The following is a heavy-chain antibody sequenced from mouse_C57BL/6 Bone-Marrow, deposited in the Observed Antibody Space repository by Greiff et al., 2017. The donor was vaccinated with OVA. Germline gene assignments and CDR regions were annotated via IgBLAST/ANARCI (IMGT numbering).Heavy chain of an antibody. D-gene: IGHD2-2*01. CDR3: TAYGYDEGTWFAY. Sequence: EVKLEESGGGLVQPGGSMKLSCVASGFTFSNYWMNWVRQSPEKGLEWVAQIRLKSDNYATHYAESVKGRFTISRDDSKSSVYLQMNNLRAEDTGIYYCTAYGYDEGTWFAYWGQGTLVTVSA. CDR1: GFTFSNYW. CDR2: IRLKSDNYAT. J-gene: IGHJ3*01. V-gene: IGHV6-3*01.